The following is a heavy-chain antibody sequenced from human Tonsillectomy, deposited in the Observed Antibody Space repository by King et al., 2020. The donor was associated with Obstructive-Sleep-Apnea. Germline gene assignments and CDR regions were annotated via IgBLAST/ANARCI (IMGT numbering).Heavy chain of an antibody. CDR2: IYYSGST. CDR3: ARENEAYCGGDCYYNWFDP. J-gene: IGHJ5*02. CDR1: GGSISSGGYY. V-gene: IGHV4-31*03. D-gene: IGHD2-21*02. Sequence: QVQLQESGPGLVKPSQTLSLTCTVSGGSISSGGYYWRWIRQHPGKGLEWIGYIYYSGSTYYNPSLKSRVTISVDTSKNQFSLKLSSVTAADTAVYYCARENEAYCGGDCYYNWFDPWGQGTLVTVSS.